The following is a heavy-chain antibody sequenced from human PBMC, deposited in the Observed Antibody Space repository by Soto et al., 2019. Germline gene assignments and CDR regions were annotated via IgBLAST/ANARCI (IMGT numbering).Heavy chain of an antibody. D-gene: IGHD2-15*01. Sequence: EVQLVESGGGLVQPGGSLRLSCAASGFTFSDHYMDWVRQAPGKGLEWVGRTRNKANSYTTEYAASVKGRFTISRDDSKNSLYLQMNSLKTEDTAVYYCARCHRYCSGGSCYFDYWGQGTLVTVSS. CDR3: ARCHRYCSGGSCYFDY. V-gene: IGHV3-72*01. CDR1: GFTFSDHY. J-gene: IGHJ4*02. CDR2: TRNKANSYTT.